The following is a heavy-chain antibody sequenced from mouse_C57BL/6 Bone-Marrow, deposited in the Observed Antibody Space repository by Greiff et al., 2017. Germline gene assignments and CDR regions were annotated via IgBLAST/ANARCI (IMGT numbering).Heavy chain of an antibody. J-gene: IGHJ3*01. CDR2: IYPGSGST. Sequence: QVQLQQPGAELVKPGASVKMSCKASGYTFTSYWITWVKQRPGQGLEWIGDIYPGSGSTNYNEKFKSKATLTVDTSSSAAYMQRSSLTSEDSAVXYCAKDDYDLAWFAYWGQGTLVTVSA. V-gene: IGHV1-55*01. CDR1: GYTFTSYW. D-gene: IGHD2-4*01. CDR3: AKDDYDLAWFAY.